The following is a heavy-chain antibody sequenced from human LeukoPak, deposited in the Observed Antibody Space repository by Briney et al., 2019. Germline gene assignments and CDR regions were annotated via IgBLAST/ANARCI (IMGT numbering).Heavy chain of an antibody. J-gene: IGHJ5*02. D-gene: IGHD2-2*02. V-gene: IGHV3-48*01. CDR2: ISSSSSTI. CDR1: GFTFSSYS. Sequence: PGGSLRLSCAASGFTFSSYSMNWVRQAPGKGLEWVSYISSSSSTIYYADSVKGRFTISRDNSKNTLYLQMNSLRAEDTAVYYCARAIVVVPAAIGNWFDPWGQGTLVTVSS. CDR3: ARAIVVVPAAIGNWFDP.